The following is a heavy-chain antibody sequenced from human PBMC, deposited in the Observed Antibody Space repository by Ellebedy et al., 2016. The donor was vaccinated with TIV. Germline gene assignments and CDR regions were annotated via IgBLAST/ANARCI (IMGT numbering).Heavy chain of an antibody. D-gene: IGHD2-21*01. V-gene: IGHV3-30-3*01. CDR2: ISSDGTSK. Sequence: PGGSLRLSCAASEFTFSSYTMHWVRQAPGKGLEWVAVISSDGTSKYYADSVKGRFTISRDNSKNTLYLQMNSLRPEDTAVYYCARETIVGRPIDQLDLWGQGTLVTVSS. J-gene: IGHJ4*02. CDR3: ARETIVGRPIDQLDL. CDR1: EFTFSSYT.